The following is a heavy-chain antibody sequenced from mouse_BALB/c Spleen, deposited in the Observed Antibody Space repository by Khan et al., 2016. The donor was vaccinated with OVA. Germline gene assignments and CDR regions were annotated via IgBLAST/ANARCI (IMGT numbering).Heavy chain of an antibody. Sequence: EVELVESGGGLVRPGGSLKLSCAASGFTFINYAMSWVRQTPEKRLEWVATISSGGSYTYYPDSVKGRFPISRDNAENTLYLQMSSLRSEDTAMSYCARTPGYYGSNYFDYWGQGTTLTVSS. CDR3: ARTPGYYGSNYFDY. V-gene: IGHV5-9-3*01. CDR1: GFTFINYA. CDR2: ISSGGSYT. D-gene: IGHD1-1*01. J-gene: IGHJ2*01.